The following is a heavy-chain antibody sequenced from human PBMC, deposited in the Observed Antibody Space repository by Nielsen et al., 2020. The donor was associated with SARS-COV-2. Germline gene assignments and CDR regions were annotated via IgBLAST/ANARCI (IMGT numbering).Heavy chain of an antibody. CDR2: INSDGSST. CDR3: AREPLSSTGYYGYGMDV. Sequence: GESLKISCAASGFTFSSYWMHWVRQAPGKGLVWVSRINSDGSSTSYADSVKGRFTISRDNAKNTLYLQMNSLRAEDTAVYYCAREPLSSTGYYGYGMDVWGQGTTVTVSS. V-gene: IGHV3-74*01. D-gene: IGHD3-9*01. J-gene: IGHJ6*02. CDR1: GFTFSSYW.